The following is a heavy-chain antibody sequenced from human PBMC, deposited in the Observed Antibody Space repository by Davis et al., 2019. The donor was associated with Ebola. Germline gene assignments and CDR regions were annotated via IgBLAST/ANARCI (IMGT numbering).Heavy chain of an antibody. D-gene: IGHD1-26*01. CDR2: IYSDGGI. CDR1: GFSVSSNR. J-gene: IGHJ6*04. Sequence: GESPKIPRAASGFSVSSNRMSWVRQAPGTGLEWVSVIYSDGGIYFADSVKVRFTISRDNAKNSLYLQMNSLRAEDTALYYCAKDMSPSGYSGSSLGRYGMDVWGKGTTVTASS. V-gene: IGHV3-53*05. CDR3: AKDMSPSGYSGSSLGRYGMDV.